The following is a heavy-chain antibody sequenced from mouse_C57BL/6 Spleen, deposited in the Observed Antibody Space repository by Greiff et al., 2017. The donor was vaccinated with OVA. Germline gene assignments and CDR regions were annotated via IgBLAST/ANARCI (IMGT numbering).Heavy chain of an antibody. CDR2: ISNLAYSI. Sequence: EVQRVESGGGLVQPGGSLKLSCAASGFTFSDYGMAWVRQAPRKGPEWVAFISNLAYSIYYADTVTGRFTISRENAKNTLYLEMSSLRSEDTALYYCARQTGKDWYFDVWGTGTTVTVSS. J-gene: IGHJ1*03. D-gene: IGHD4-1*01. CDR3: ARQTGKDWYFDV. V-gene: IGHV5-15*01. CDR1: GFTFSDYG.